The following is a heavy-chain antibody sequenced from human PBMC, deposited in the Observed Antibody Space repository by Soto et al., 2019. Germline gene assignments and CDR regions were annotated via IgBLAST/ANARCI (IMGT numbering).Heavy chain of an antibody. D-gene: IGHD3-22*01. V-gene: IGHV3-49*03. CDR2: IRSRAYGGTT. CDR3: ARSYDSSGYYRAPVDY. Sequence: GGSLRLSCTTSGFTFDDYTVNWFRQAPGKGLEWVAFIRSRAYGGTTQYAASVKGRFTISRDDSKSVAYLQMNSLESEDAAVYYCARSYDSSGYYRAPVDYWVQGTLVTVSS. J-gene: IGHJ4*02. CDR1: GFTFDDYT.